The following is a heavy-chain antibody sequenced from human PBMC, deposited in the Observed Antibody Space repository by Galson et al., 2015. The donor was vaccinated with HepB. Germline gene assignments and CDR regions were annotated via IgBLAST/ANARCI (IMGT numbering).Heavy chain of an antibody. CDR3: VRERANFDPVGYYNIDY. CDR1: GFSFNAYY. V-gene: IGHV3-11*06. CDR2: ISDAGSHT. Sequence: SLRLSCAASGFSFNAYYMSWIRQAPGKGLEWVAYISDAGSHTNYADSVKGRFTISRDNAKNSLSLQMDSLSVEDTAVYYCVRERANFDPVGYYNIDYWGQGTLVTVSS. D-gene: IGHD3-9*01. J-gene: IGHJ4*02.